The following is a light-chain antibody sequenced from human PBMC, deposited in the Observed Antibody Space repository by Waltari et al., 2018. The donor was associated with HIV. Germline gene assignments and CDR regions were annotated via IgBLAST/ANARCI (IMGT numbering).Light chain of an antibody. J-gene: IGKJ4*01. Sequence: DIVMTQSPLSLPVTPGEPASISCMSSESLLHSSGFNYLDWYLQKEGRPPQLLIYWGSNRASGVPDRFTGSGSGTDFTLKISRVEAEDVGIYFCMQSLQTPLTFGGGTKVEMK. CDR1: ESLLHSSGFNY. V-gene: IGKV2-28*01. CDR3: MQSLQTPLT. CDR2: WGS.